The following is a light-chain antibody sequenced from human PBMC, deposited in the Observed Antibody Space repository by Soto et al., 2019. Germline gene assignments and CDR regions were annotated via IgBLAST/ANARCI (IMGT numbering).Light chain of an antibody. CDR3: SSYTSGSTGV. V-gene: IGLV2-14*01. Sequence: QSALTQPASVSGSPGQSVTISCSGSSSDVGAYNYVSWYQRHPGKAPKLMIYDVTNRPSGVSNRFSGSKSGNTASLTISGLQAEDEADYFCSSYTSGSTGVFGGGTQLTVL. J-gene: IGLJ3*02. CDR2: DVT. CDR1: SSDVGAYNY.